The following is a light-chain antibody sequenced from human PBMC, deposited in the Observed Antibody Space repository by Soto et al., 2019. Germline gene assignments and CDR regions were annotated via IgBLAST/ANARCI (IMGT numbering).Light chain of an antibody. CDR3: QSFDSSLSGRV. J-gene: IGLJ3*02. V-gene: IGLV1-40*01. CDR1: SSNIGAGFD. CDR2: GNT. Sequence: QAVVTQPPSVSGAPGQRVTISCTGSSSNIGAGFDVHWYQQIPGTAPKLLIYGNTNRPSGVPDRFSVSKSGTSASLAITGLQAEDEADYYCQSFDSSLSGRVFGGGTKVTVL.